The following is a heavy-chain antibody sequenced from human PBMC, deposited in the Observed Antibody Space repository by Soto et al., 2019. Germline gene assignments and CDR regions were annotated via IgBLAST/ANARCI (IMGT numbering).Heavy chain of an antibody. CDR1: GFTFSSYA. D-gene: IGHD5-18*01. CDR2: ISSNGGST. V-gene: IGHV3-64D*08. Sequence: SGGSLRLSCSASGFTFSSYAMHWVRQAPGKGLEYVSAISSNGGSTYYADSVKGRFTISRDNSKNTLYLQMSSLRAEDTAVYYCVSVSGYSYGYRFDYWGQGTLVTVSS. CDR3: VSVSGYSYGYRFDY. J-gene: IGHJ4*02.